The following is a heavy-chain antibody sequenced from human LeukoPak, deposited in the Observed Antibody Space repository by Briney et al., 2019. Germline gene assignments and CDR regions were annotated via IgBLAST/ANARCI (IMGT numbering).Heavy chain of an antibody. CDR1: GYTFTGYY. J-gene: IGHJ6*02. D-gene: IGHD3-10*01. Sequence: EASVKVSCKASGYTFTGYYMHWVRQAPGQGLEWMGWINPNSGGTNYAQKFQGRVTMTRDTSISTAYMELSRLRSDDTAVYYCARAPSLLWFGEPYYYGMDVWGQGTTVIVSS. CDR2: INPNSGGT. V-gene: IGHV1-2*02. CDR3: ARAPSLLWFGEPYYYGMDV.